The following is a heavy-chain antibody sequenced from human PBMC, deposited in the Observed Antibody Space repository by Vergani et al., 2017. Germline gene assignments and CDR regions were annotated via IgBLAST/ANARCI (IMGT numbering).Heavy chain of an antibody. J-gene: IGHJ5*02. V-gene: IGHV1-3*01. CDR1: GYTFTSYA. D-gene: IGHD2-15*01. Sequence: QVQLVQSGAEVKKPGASVKVSCKASGYTFTSYAMHWVRQAPGQRLEWMGWINAGNGNTKYSQKFQGRVTITKDTSASTAYMELSSLRSEDTAVYYCARGDIVGWFDPWGQGTLVTVSS. CDR2: INAGNGNT. CDR3: ARGDIVGWFDP.